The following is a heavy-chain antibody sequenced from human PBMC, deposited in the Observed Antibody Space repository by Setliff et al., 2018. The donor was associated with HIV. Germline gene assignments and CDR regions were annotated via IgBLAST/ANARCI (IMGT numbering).Heavy chain of an antibody. CDR1: GGSISSGGYY. CDR3: ARGGLGVVTSCDS. Sequence: PSETLSLTCTVSGGSISSGGYYWSWIRQHPGKGLEWIGYIHYSGNTYNNPSLNSRISISVDMSKNKFSLKLSSLTAADTAVYYCARGGLGVVTSCDSWGPGTLVTVSS. D-gene: IGHD3-3*01. V-gene: IGHV4-31*03. J-gene: IGHJ4*02. CDR2: IHYSGNT.